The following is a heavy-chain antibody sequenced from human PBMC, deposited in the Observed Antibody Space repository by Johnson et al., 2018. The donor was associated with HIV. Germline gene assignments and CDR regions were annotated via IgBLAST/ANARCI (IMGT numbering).Heavy chain of an antibody. V-gene: IGHV3-33*06. J-gene: IGHJ3*02. CDR2: IRYDGSNK. CDR3: AKASDIGAFDI. CDR1: GFTFSSYG. D-gene: IGHD2-15*01. Sequence: QVHLVESGGGVVQPVRSLRLSCAASGFTFSSYGMHWVRQAPGKGLEWVAVIRYDGSNKYYADSVKGRFTISRDNSKNTLYLQMNSLRAEDTAVYYCAKASDIGAFDIWGQGTMVTVSS.